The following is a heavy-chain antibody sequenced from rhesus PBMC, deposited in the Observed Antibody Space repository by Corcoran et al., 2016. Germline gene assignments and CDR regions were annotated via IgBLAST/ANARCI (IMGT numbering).Heavy chain of an antibody. CDR3: ARMEYCTGSGCYMGNRTGTFDY. J-gene: IGHJ4*01. D-gene: IGHD2-21*01. CDR1: GGSISSNY. V-gene: IGHV4-160*01. CDR2: IRSGGST. Sequence: QVQLQQWGEGLVKPSETLSLTCAVYGGSISSNYWSWIRQPPGKGLEWIGRIRSGGSTNYNPSLKSQVTISIDPSKNQFSLKLSSVTAADTAVYYCARMEYCTGSGCYMGNRTGTFDYWGQGVLVTVSS.